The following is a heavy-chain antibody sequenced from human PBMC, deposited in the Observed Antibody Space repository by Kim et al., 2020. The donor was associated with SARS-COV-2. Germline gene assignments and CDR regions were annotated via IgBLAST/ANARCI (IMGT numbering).Heavy chain of an antibody. V-gene: IGHV3-53*01. D-gene: IGHD6-19*01. J-gene: IGHJ4*02. Sequence: SVKGRFTISRDNSKDTLYLKMNSLRAEDTAVYYCARGSLSSGWENYYFDYWGQGTLVTVSS. CDR3: ARGSLSSGWENYYFDY.